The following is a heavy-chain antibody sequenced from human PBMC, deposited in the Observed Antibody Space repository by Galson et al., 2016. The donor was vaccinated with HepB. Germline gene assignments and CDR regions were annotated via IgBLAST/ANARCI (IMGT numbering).Heavy chain of an antibody. D-gene: IGHD6-6*01. CDR1: GYTFTTYA. Sequence: SVKVSCKASGYTFTTYAMHWVRQAPGQRLEWMGWINAGNGNTKYAQNFQGRVTITRDTSASTAYMDLSSLTSEDTAVHYCVAARHSSERYYYYYGMDVWGQGTTVIVSS. CDR3: VAARHSSERYYYYYGMDV. V-gene: IGHV1-3*01. CDR2: INAGNGNT. J-gene: IGHJ6*02.